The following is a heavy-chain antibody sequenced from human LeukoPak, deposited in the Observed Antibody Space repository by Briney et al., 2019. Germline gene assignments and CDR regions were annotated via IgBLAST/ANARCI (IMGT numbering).Heavy chain of an antibody. CDR1: GGTFSSYA. CDR2: IIPIFGTA. V-gene: IGHV1-69*13. Sequence: SVKVSCKASGGTFSSYAISWVRQAPGQGLEWMGGIIPIFGTANYAQKFQGRVTITGDESTSTAYMELSSLRSEDTAVYYCARGAGLRLGELSSLTYYFDYWGQGTLVTVSS. J-gene: IGHJ4*02. D-gene: IGHD3-16*02. CDR3: ARGAGLRLGELSSLTYYFDY.